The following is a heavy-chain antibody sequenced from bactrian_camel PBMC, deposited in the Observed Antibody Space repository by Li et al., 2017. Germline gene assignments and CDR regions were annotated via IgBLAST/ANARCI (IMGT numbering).Heavy chain of an antibody. CDR3: AADIHYRQGYISDFGY. D-gene: IGHD2*01. CDR2: IYSGSSST. J-gene: IGHJ6*01. V-gene: IGHV3-2*01. Sequence: HVQLVESGGGLVQPGGSLRLSCVVSGFTFSAYYMSWVRQAPGKGLEWVSSIYSGSSSTFYADSVKGRFTVSQGNAKKSLYLQMNSLKPEDTAVYYCAADIHYRQGYISDFGYWGQGTQVTVS. CDR1: GFTFSAYY.